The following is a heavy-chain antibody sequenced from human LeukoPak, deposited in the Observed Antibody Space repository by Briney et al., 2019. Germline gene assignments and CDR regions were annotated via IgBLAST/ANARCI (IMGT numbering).Heavy chain of an antibody. Sequence: GGSLRLSSAASGFTFSSYWMNWVRQVPGKGLEWVANIKQDGSEKSYVDSVKGRFTISRDNAKNSLYLQMNSLRAEDTAVYYCARETAVGSDYWGQGTLVTVFS. J-gene: IGHJ4*02. CDR1: GFTFSSYW. D-gene: IGHD5-18*01. CDR2: IKQDGSEK. CDR3: ARETAVGSDY. V-gene: IGHV3-7*01.